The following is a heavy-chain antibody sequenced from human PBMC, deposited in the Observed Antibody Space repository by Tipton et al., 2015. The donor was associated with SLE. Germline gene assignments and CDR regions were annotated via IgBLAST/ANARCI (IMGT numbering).Heavy chain of an antibody. CDR2: INHSGST. V-gene: IGHV4-34*01. CDR1: GGSFSGYY. Sequence: TLSHTCAVYGGSFSGYYWSWIRQPPGKGLEWIGEINHSGSTNYNPSLKSRVTISVDTSKNQFSLKLSSVTAADTAVYYCATSIAAAGTGWFDPWGQGTLVTVSS. J-gene: IGHJ5*02. CDR3: ATSIAAAGTGWFDP. D-gene: IGHD6-13*01.